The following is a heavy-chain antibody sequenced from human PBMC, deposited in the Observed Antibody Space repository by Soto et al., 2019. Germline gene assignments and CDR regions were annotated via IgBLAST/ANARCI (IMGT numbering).Heavy chain of an antibody. Sequence: PSATLSLTCAVYGGSFSGYYWSWIRQPPGKGLEWIGEVNHSGSTNYNPSLNSRVTISVYTSKNQFSLKLSSVTAADTAVYYCARGDYDSSGWGKGTLVTVSS. CDR3: ARGDYDSSG. CDR2: VNHSGST. D-gene: IGHD3-22*01. J-gene: IGHJ4*02. V-gene: IGHV4-34*01. CDR1: GGSFSGYY.